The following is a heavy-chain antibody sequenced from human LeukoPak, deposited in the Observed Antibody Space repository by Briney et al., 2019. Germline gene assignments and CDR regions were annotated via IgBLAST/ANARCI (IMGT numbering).Heavy chain of an antibody. CDR2: IRSKTNSYAT. D-gene: IGHD3-22*01. Sequence: PGGSLRLSCAASGFTFSDSAVHWVRQPSGKGLEWIGGIRSKTNSYATAYAASVKGRFTISRDDSKNTAYLQMNSLKTEDTAVYYCTRINYDSSDYPHPFDYWGQGTLVTVSS. CDR1: GFTFSDSA. V-gene: IGHV3-73*01. CDR3: TRINYDSSDYPHPFDY. J-gene: IGHJ4*02.